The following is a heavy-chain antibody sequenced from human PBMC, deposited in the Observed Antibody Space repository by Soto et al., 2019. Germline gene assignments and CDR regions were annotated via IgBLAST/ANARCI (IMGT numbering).Heavy chain of an antibody. CDR3: ARDLRYGLCDY. D-gene: IGHD5-18*01. CDR1: GGSFSGYY. Sequence: SETLSLTCAVYGGSFSGYYWSWIRQPPGKGLEWIGEINHSGSTNYNPSLKSRVTISVDTSKNQFSLKLSSVTAADTAVYYCARDLRYGLCDYLGQGTLVTGS. CDR2: INHSGST. J-gene: IGHJ4*02. V-gene: IGHV4-34*01.